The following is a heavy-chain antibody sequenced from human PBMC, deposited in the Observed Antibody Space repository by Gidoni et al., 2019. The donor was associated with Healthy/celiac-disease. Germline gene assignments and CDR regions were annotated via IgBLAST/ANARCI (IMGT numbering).Heavy chain of an antibody. CDR1: GFSLSTSGVG. V-gene: IGHV2-5*02. D-gene: IGHD2-15*01. CDR3: AHSPDIVVVVDVWPNWFDP. CDR2: IYWDDDK. J-gene: IGHJ5*02. Sequence: QITLKESGPTLVKPTQTLTLTCTFSGFSLSTSGVGVGWIRQPPGKALEWLALIYWDDDKRYSPSLKSRLTITKDTSKNQVVLTMTNMDPVDTATYYCAHSPDIVVVVDVWPNWFDPWGQGTLVTVSS.